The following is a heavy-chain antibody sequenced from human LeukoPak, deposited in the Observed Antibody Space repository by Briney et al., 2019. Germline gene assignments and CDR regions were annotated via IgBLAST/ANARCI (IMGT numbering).Heavy chain of an antibody. Sequence: ASEKVSCKASGYTFTGYYMHWVRQAPGQGLEWMGWINPNSGGTNYAQKFQGRVTMTRDTSISTAYMELSRLRSDDTAVYYCARVGAWQLLGSIDYWGQGTLVTVSS. V-gene: IGHV1-2*02. CDR1: GYTFTGYY. J-gene: IGHJ4*02. D-gene: IGHD1-26*01. CDR3: ARVGAWQLLGSIDY. CDR2: INPNSGGT.